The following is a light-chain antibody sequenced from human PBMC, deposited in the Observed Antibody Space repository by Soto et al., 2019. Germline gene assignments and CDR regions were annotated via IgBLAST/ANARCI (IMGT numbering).Light chain of an antibody. CDR3: QQNYTNALP. V-gene: IGKV4-1*01. CDR2: WAS. Sequence: DIVMTQSPDSLAVSLGERATINCKSSQSVLYSSNNKNYLAWYQQKPGQPPKLLIYWASTRESGVPDRFSGSGSGTDFTLTISRLQAEDVAVYYFQQNYTNALPFGGGTKVEIK. J-gene: IGKJ4*01. CDR1: QSVLYSSNNKNY.